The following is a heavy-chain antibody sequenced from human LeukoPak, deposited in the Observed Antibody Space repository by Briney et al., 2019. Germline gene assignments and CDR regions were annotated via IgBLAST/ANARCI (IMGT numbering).Heavy chain of an antibody. CDR3: ARVWAAAVYYYYMDV. Sequence: GGSLRLSCAASGFTFSSYSMSWVRQAPGKGLEWVSYISSSSSTIYYADSVKGRFTISRDNAKNSLYLQMNSLRAEDTAVYYCARVWAAAVYYYYMDVWGKGTTVTVSS. J-gene: IGHJ6*03. D-gene: IGHD6-13*01. CDR1: GFTFSSYS. V-gene: IGHV3-48*04. CDR2: ISSSSSTI.